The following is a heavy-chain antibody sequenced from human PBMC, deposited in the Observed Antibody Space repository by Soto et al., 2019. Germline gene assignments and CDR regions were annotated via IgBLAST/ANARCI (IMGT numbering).Heavy chain of an antibody. J-gene: IGHJ5*02. D-gene: IGHD6-13*01. CDR1: GFTFSSSW. CDR2: MNSDGSNT. CDR3: ARGAVAGDH. V-gene: IGHV3-74*01. Sequence: GGSLRLSCAGSGFTFSSSWMNWVRQAPGKGLVWVSRMNSDGSNTAYADSVKGRFTISRDNAKNTLYLQMNSLRAEDSAVYYCARGAVAGDHWGQGTLVTVSS.